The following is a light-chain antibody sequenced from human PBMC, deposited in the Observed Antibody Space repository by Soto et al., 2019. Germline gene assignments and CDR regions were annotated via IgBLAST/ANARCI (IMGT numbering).Light chain of an antibody. CDR1: QSISSW. CDR3: QQYDSYPLT. CDR2: KAS. V-gene: IGKV1-5*03. Sequence: DIQMTQSPSTLSASVGDRVTITCRASQSISSWLAWYQQKPGKAPNLLIYKASSLESGVPSRFSGSGSATEFTLTVSSLQPDDFATYDCQQYDSYPLTFGGGTKVEIK. J-gene: IGKJ4*01.